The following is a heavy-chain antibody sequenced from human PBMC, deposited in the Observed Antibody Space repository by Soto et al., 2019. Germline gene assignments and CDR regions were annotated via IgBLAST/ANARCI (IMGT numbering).Heavy chain of an antibody. CDR2: ISSSGSTI. Sequence: EVQLVESGGGWVQPGGSLRLSCAASGFTFSSYEMNWVRQAPGKGLEWGSYISSSGSTIYYADSVKGRCTISRDNAKNSLYLQMNSLSAEDTAVYYCARGRVVVAAKGPNWFDPWGQGTLVTVSS. J-gene: IGHJ5*02. CDR3: ARGRVVVAAKGPNWFDP. D-gene: IGHD2-15*01. CDR1: GFTFSSYE. V-gene: IGHV3-48*03.